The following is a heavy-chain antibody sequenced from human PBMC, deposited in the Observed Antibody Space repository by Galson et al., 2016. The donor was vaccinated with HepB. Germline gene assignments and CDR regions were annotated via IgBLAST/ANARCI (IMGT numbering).Heavy chain of an antibody. CDR3: ARVSNGGTYFGY. CDR1: GYIFTRYA. Sequence: SVKVSCKASGYIFTRYAVHWVRQAPGQRLEWMGWVNADDGSTKYSQKFRDRVTITRDTAANTGYMELSSLISEDTAVYYCARVSNGGTYFGYWGQGTLVTVSS. J-gene: IGHJ4*02. D-gene: IGHD2-8*01. CDR2: VNADDGST. V-gene: IGHV1-3*01.